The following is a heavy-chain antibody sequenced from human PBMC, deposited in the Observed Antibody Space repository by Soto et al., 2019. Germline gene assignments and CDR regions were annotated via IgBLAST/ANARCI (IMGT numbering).Heavy chain of an antibody. V-gene: IGHV1-3*01. CDR3: ARAPSWWYFDL. CDR1: GYTFATYA. Sequence: ASVKVSCKASGYTFATYAMHWVRQAPGQRLEWMGWINAGNGNTKYSQKFQGRVTITRDTSASTAYMELSSLRSEDTAVYYCARAPSWWYFDLWGRGTLVTVSS. J-gene: IGHJ2*01. CDR2: INAGNGNT.